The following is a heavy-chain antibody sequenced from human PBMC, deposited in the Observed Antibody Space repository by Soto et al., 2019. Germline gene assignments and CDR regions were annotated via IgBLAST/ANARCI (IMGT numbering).Heavy chain of an antibody. CDR3: ARDPTNYYDSSGYASPYGMDV. D-gene: IGHD3-22*01. J-gene: IGHJ6*02. V-gene: IGHV1-69*13. CDR2: IIPIFGTG. CDR1: GGTFSSYA. Sequence: GASVKVTCTASGGTFSSYAINWVRQAPGQGLEWMGGIIPIFGTGNYAQKFQGRVTITADESTSTAYMELSSLRSEDTAVYYCARDPTNYYDSSGYASPYGMDVWGQGTTVTVSS.